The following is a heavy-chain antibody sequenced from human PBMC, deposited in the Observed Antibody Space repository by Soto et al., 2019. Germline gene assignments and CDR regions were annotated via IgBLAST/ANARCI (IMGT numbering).Heavy chain of an antibody. Sequence: QVQLVQSGAEVKKPGASVKVSCKASGYTFTSYYMHWVRQAPGQGLEWMGIINPSGGSTSYAQKYQGRVTMSRGTSTSTVYMVMSNVRSEDTAVYYWSVSSSTPGGVDFDFWGQGTLVTVSS. CDR1: GYTFTSYY. J-gene: IGHJ4*02. CDR2: INPSGGST. CDR3: SVSSSTPGGVDFDF. D-gene: IGHD6-6*01. V-gene: IGHV1-46*01.